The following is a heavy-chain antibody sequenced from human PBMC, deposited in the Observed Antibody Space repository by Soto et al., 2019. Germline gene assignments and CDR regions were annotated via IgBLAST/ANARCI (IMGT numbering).Heavy chain of an antibody. J-gene: IGHJ3*02. CDR3: ATYRKFFQI. V-gene: IGHV4-30-2*01. CDR1: GGYISGGDYS. Sequence: SETLSLTCAVSGGYISGGDYSWSWIRQPPGKGLEWIGFIYNSGSTYYNSSLKSRVTISVDRSKNHFFLNLTSVTAADTAVYCCATYRKFFQIWGQGTKVTVSS. CDR2: IYNSGST.